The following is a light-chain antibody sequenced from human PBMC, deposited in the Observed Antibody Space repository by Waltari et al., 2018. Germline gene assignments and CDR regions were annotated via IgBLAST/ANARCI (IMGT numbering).Light chain of an antibody. CDR3: FSYTSSSTWV. V-gene: IGLV2-14*03. J-gene: IGLJ3*02. CDR1: SSDVGGYNY. CDR2: DVT. Sequence: QSALPQPASVSGSPGQSITISCTGTSSDVGGYNYVSWFQHHPGKAPKLMIYDVTNRPSGVSNRFSGSKSGDTASLTISGLQAEDEADYYCFSYTSSSTWVFGGGTKLTVL.